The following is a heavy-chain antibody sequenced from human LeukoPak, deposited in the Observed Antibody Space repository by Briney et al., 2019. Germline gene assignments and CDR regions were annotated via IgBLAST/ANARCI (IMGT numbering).Heavy chain of an antibody. CDR3: ALSSSWYSHFDY. V-gene: IGHV1-8*02. CDR2: MNPNSGNT. Sequence: PGESLKISCKGSGYSFTSYWIGWVRQATGQGLEWMGWMNPNSGNTGYAQKFQGRVTMTRNTSISTAYMELSSLRSEDTAVYYCALSSSWYSHFDYWGQGTLVTVSS. CDR1: GYSFTSYW. D-gene: IGHD6-13*01. J-gene: IGHJ4*02.